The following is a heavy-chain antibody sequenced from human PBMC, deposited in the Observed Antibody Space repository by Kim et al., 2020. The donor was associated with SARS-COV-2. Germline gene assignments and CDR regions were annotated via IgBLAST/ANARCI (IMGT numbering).Heavy chain of an antibody. J-gene: IGHJ4*02. V-gene: IGHV3-21*01. D-gene: IGHD1-26*01. CDR1: GFTFSSYS. CDR2: ISSSSSYI. CDR3: ARDPPVGATRGYGDY. Sequence: GGSLRLSCAASGFTFSSYSMNWVRQAPGKGLEWVSSISSSSSYIYYADSVKGRFTISRDNAKNSLYLQMNSLRAEDTAVYYCARDPPVGATRGYGDYWGQGTLVTVSS.